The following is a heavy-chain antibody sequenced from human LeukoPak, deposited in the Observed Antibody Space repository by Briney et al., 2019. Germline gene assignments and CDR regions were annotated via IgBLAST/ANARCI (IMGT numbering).Heavy chain of an antibody. CDR3: ARASIGFAFDI. V-gene: IGHV4-34*01. CDR1: GGSFSGYY. D-gene: IGHD3-22*01. J-gene: IGHJ3*02. CDR2: INHSGST. Sequence: PSETLSLTCAVYGGSFSGYYWSWIRQPPGKGLEWIGEINHSGSTNYNPSFKSRVTISVDTSKNQFSLKLSSVTAADTAVYYCARASIGFAFDIWGQGTMVTVSS.